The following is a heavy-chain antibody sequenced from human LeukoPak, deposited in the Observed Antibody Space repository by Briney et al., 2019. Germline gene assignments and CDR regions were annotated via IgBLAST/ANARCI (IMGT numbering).Heavy chain of an antibody. CDR3: AKRGVVIRVILVGFHKEAYYFDS. CDR2: ISGSGGRT. V-gene: IGHV3-23*01. J-gene: IGHJ4*02. CDR1: GITLSNYG. D-gene: IGHD3-22*01. Sequence: GGSLRLSCAVFGITLSNYGMSWVRQAPGKGLEWVAGISGSGGRTDYADSVKGRFTISRDNSKNTLYLQMKSLRAEDTAVYFCAKRGVVIRVILVGFHKEAYYFDSWGQGALVTVSS.